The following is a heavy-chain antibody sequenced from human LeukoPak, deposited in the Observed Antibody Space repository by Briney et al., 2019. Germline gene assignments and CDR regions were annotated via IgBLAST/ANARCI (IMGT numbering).Heavy chain of an antibody. J-gene: IGHJ4*02. CDR2: IHSGGST. CDR1: GFTVSSNN. Sequence: GSLRLSCAASGFTVSSNNMNWVRQAPGKGLEWVSVIHSGGSTYYADSVKGRFTISRDNSKNSLYLQMNSLRAEDTAVYYCACARDGRDPYWGQGTLVTVSS. D-gene: IGHD5-24*01. V-gene: IGHV3-53*01. CDR3: ACARDGRDPY.